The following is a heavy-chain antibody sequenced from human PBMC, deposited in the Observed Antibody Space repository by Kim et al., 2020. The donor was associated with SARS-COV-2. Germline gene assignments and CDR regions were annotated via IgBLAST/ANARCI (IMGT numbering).Heavy chain of an antibody. CDR1: GGSISSYY. Sequence: SETLSLTCTVSGGSISSYYWGWIRQPPGKGLEWIGYIYYSGSTNYNPSLKSRVTISVDTSKNQFSLKLSSVTAADTAVYYCARHGRGILLWFGDPDYWGQGTLVTVSS. CDR2: IYYSGST. J-gene: IGHJ4*02. V-gene: IGHV4-59*08. D-gene: IGHD3-10*01. CDR3: ARHGRGILLWFGDPDY.